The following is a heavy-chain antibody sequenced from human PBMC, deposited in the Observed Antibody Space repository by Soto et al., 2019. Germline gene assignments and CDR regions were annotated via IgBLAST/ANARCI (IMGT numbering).Heavy chain of an antibody. D-gene: IGHD2-21*02. V-gene: IGHV3-74*01. CDR3: ARRNRLSYTYDY. Sequence: SLKISCAASGFTFSSYLMHWLRRAPGKGLVWVSRINNDGRSTTYADSVKGRFTISRDNAKNTLYLQMDSLRAEDTAVYYCARRNRLSYTYDYWGKGTRVTVSS. J-gene: IGHJ4*02. CDR2: INNDGRST. CDR1: GFTFSSYL.